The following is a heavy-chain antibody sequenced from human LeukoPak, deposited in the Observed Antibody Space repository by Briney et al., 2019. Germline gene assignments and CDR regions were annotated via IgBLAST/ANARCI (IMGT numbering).Heavy chain of an antibody. D-gene: IGHD6-6*01. J-gene: IGHJ4*02. Sequence: TETLSLTCSVPGGSISSYYWSWIRQPAGKGLECTGSIYTSETTNHNPTLTRRVTILADTAKIQFSLKRSAVTAADTAVYDCAIYDSTSGFDYWGQGTLVTVSS. CDR2: IYTSETT. CDR1: GGSISSYY. V-gene: IGHV4-4*07. CDR3: AIYDSTSGFDY.